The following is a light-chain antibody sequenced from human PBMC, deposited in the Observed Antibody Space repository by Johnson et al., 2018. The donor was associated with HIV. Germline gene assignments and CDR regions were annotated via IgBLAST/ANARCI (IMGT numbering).Light chain of an antibody. V-gene: IGLV1-51*01. J-gene: IGLJ1*01. CDR3: GTWDSSLSAGRYV. Sequence: QSVLTQPPSVSAAPGQKVTISCSGSGSNIGNNYVSWYQQLPGTAPKLLIYDNNKRPSGIPDRFSGSKSGTSATLGITGLQTGDEADYYCGTWDSSLSAGRYVFGTGTKVTVL. CDR1: GSNIGNNY. CDR2: DNN.